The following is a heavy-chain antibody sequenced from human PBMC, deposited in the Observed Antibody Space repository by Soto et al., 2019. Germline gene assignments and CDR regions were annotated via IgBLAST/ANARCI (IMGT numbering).Heavy chain of an antibody. V-gene: IGHV3-13*01. CDR3: ARSYDFWSGTVGYMDV. CDR2: IGTAGDT. D-gene: IGHD3-3*01. CDR1: GFTFSSYD. Sequence: EVQLVESGGGLVQPGGSLRLSCAASGFTFSSYDMHWVRQATGKGLEWVSAIGTAGDTYYPGSMKGRFTISRENAKNSLYLQMNSLRAGDTAVYYCARSYDFWSGTVGYMDVWGKGTTVTVSS. J-gene: IGHJ6*03.